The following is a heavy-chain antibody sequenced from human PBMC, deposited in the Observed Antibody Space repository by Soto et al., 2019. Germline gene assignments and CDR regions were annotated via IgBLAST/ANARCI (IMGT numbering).Heavy chain of an antibody. Sequence: XESLKVSCQGSGYSFAGYWITWVPQKPGKGLEWMGRIDPSDSQTYYSPSFRGHVTISVTKSITTVFLQWSSLRASDTAMYYCARKIYDYDTGPNFQYYFDSWGQGTPVTVSS. J-gene: IGHJ4*02. D-gene: IGHD3-22*01. V-gene: IGHV5-10-1*01. CDR1: GYSFAGYW. CDR3: ARKIYDYDTGPNFQYYFDS. CDR2: IDPSDSQT.